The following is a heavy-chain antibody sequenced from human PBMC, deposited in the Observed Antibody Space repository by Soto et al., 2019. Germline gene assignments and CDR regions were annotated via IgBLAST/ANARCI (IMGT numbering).Heavy chain of an antibody. CDR3: ARAQPFEFHNWFDP. D-gene: IGHD2-2*01. V-gene: IGHV4-59*01. CDR2: ISYSGST. CDR1: GASISSYY. Sequence: QVQLQASGPGLVKTSETLFLTCTVTGASISSYYWSWIRQPPGKGLEWIGHISYSGSTNYNPSVMGRVTVSVDRSTNQFSLKLSSVTAADTAVYYCARAQPFEFHNWFDPWGQGTLVSVSS. J-gene: IGHJ5*02.